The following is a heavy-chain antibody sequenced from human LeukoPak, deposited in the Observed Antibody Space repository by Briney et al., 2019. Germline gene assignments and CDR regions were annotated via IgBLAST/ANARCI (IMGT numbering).Heavy chain of an antibody. J-gene: IGHJ3*02. CDR2: INPSDGSA. D-gene: IGHD1-26*01. CDR1: GYTFNSYY. CDR3: ARQQVGFQDAFDI. V-gene: IGHV1-46*02. Sequence: ASVKVSCKASGYTFNSYYMHWVRQAPGQGLEWMGIINPSDGSASYAQKFQGRVTMTRDTSTSTVYMELSSLRSEDTAVYYCARQQVGFQDAFDIWGQGTMVTVSS.